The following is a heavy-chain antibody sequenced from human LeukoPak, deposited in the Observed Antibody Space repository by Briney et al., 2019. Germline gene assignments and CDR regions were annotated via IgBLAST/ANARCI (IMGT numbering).Heavy chain of an antibody. J-gene: IGHJ4*02. Sequence: GGSLRLSCAASGFTFSDYAMHWVRQAPGKGLEWVAVLSYDGSKTYYADSVKGRFTISRDNSKNTLYLQMNSLRAEDTAVYYCARGRSNYGISFYFHYWGQGTLVTVSS. CDR3: ARGRSNYGISFYFHY. V-gene: IGHV3-30-3*01. CDR1: GFTFSDYA. D-gene: IGHD5-18*01. CDR2: LSYDGSKT.